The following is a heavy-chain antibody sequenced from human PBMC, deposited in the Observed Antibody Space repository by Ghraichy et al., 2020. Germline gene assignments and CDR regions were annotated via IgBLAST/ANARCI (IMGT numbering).Heavy chain of an antibody. Sequence: SQTLSLTCTVSGGSISSGDYYWSWIRQPPGKGLEWIGYIYYSGSTYYNPSLKSRVTISVDTSKNQFSLKLSSVTAADTAVYCCARGQYSVLYYYYGIDVWGQGTTVTVSS. V-gene: IGHV4-30-4*01. CDR2: IYYSGST. J-gene: IGHJ6*02. D-gene: IGHD2-15*01. CDR1: GGSISSGDYY. CDR3: ARGQYSVLYYYYGIDV.